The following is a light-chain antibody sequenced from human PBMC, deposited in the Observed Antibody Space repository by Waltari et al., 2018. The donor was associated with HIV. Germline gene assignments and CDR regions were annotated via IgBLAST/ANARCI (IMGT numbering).Light chain of an antibody. V-gene: IGLV1-47*01. CDR1: RSNIGSKY. J-gene: IGLJ1*01. CDR2: RNN. CDR3: AAWGDSLTSFV. Sequence: QSVLTQPPSASGTPGQRVTISCSGSRSNIGSKYVYWYQQLPGTAPKLLIYRNNQRPSGVPDRFSGSKSGTSASLAISGLRSEDEADYYCAAWGDSLTSFVFGTGTKVTVL.